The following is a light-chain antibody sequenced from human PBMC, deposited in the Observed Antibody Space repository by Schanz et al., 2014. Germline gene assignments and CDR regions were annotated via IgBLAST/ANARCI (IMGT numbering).Light chain of an antibody. CDR2: DAS. CDR1: QSVGTR. CDR3: LQDFNYPRT. Sequence: DFQMTQSPSSLSASVGDRVTITCRASQSVGTRLAWYQQKPGEAPKLLIYDASSLESGVPSRFSGTGYGTGFTLTIASLQPEDFATYYCLQDFNYPRTFGQGTKVQI. V-gene: IGKV1-5*01. J-gene: IGKJ1*01.